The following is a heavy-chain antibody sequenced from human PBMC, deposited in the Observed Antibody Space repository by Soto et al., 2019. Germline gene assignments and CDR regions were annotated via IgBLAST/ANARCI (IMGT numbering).Heavy chain of an antibody. V-gene: IGHV3-33*01. D-gene: IGHD3-10*01. CDR1: GFTFSPYG. CDR2: IWYDGSNQ. J-gene: IGHJ4*02. CDR3: GRDLGAFNYGTAYFDY. Sequence: XVSLRLSCAPCGFTFSPYGVHCLRPAPDKGLEWVAVIWYDGSNQYYADSVKGRFTIYRDNSKNVLYLQMNSLRAEATAVYYCGRDLGAFNYGTAYFDYWGQGTPVTVSS.